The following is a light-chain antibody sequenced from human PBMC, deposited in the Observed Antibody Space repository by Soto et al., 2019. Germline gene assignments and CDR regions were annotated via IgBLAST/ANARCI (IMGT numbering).Light chain of an antibody. Sequence: DIQMTQSPSSLSASVGDRVTITCRASQSISYYLNWYQQKPGKAPKLLMYAASSLQSGVPSRFSGSGSGTDFTLTISSLQPEDFATYYCQQSYSTPRTFGQGTKVEIK. CDR2: AAS. CDR1: QSISYY. V-gene: IGKV1-39*01. CDR3: QQSYSTPRT. J-gene: IGKJ1*01.